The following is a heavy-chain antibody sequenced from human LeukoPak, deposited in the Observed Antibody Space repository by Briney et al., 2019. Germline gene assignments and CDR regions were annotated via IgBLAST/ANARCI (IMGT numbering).Heavy chain of an antibody. V-gene: IGHV3-23*01. Sequence: GGSLRLSCAASGFTFSSYWMSWVRQAPGKGLEWVSAISGSGGSTYYADSVKGRFTISRDNSKNTLYLQMNSLRAEDTAVYYCAKFGLDYCSSTSCYPFHYYYGMDVWGQGTTVTVSS. CDR2: ISGSGGST. CDR1: GFTFSSYW. J-gene: IGHJ6*02. CDR3: AKFGLDYCSSTSCYPFHYYYGMDV. D-gene: IGHD2-2*01.